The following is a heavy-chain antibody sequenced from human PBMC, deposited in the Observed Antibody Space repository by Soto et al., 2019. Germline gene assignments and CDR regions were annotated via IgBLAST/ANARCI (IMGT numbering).Heavy chain of an antibody. Sequence: GESLKISCKGSGYSFNTYWIGWVRQMPGKGLEWMGIIYPGDSDTRYSPSFQGQVTISADKSISTAYLQWSSLKASDTAMYYCVFFLHSSDHRDLHSFPARRSSDL. CDR3: VFFLHSSDHRDLHSFPARRSSDL. CDR2: IYPGDSDT. J-gene: IGHJ2*01. CDR1: GYSFNTYW. D-gene: IGHD6-25*01. V-gene: IGHV5-51*01.